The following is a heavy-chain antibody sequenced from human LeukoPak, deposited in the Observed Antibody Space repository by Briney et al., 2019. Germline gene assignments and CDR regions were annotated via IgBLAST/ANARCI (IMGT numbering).Heavy chain of an antibody. CDR2: IIPILGIA. CDR3: ARVGDYYDSSGYSRAYYFDY. CDR1: GGTFSSYA. D-gene: IGHD3-22*01. V-gene: IGHV1-69*04. Sequence: ASVKVSCKASGGTFSSYAIIWVRQAPGQGLEWMGRIIPILGIANYAQKFQGRVTITADKSTSTAYMELSSLRSEDTAVYYCARVGDYYDSSGYSRAYYFDYWGQGTLVTVSS. J-gene: IGHJ4*02.